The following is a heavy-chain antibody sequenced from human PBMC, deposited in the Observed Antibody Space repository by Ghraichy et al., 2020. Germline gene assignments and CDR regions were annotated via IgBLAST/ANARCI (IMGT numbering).Heavy chain of an antibody. CDR3: ARDHGRSIVLQ. Sequence: SQTLSLTCTVSGDHISGKYWSWIRQPPGKGLEWIGYVYDSGTNYNPSLESRVIISVDKSKNQFSLKVNSVTAADTALYYCARDHGRSIVLQWGRCTLVSVSS. V-gene: IGHV4-59*01. J-gene: IGHJ1*01. CDR2: VYDSGT. D-gene: IGHD2-21*01. CDR1: GDHISGKY.